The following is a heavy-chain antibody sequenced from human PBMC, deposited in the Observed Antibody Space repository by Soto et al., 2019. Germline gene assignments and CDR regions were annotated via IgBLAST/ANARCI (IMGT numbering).Heavy chain of an antibody. J-gene: IGHJ4*02. D-gene: IGHD3-22*01. Sequence: AASLRLPCEASGFTLSSYWLLWVRQAPGKGLVWVSRINGDGSTTTYADSVKGRFIISRDNAKYMLYLQMNSLTAEDTAVYYCARPRYDGSGTPFDHWGQGT. CDR2: INGDGSTT. CDR1: GFTLSSYW. V-gene: IGHV3-74*01. CDR3: ARPRYDGSGTPFDH.